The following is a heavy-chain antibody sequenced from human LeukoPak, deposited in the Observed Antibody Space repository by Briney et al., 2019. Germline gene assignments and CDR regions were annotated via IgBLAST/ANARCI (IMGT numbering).Heavy chain of an antibody. CDR1: GGSISSSSYY. CDR2: IYYSGST. CDR3: ARRCSSTSCQDAFDI. J-gene: IGHJ3*02. D-gene: IGHD2-2*01. V-gene: IGHV4-39*01. Sequence: SETLSLTCTVSGGSISSSSYYWGWIRQPPGTGLEWIGSIYYSGSTYYNPSLKSRVTISVDTSKNQFSLKLSSVTAADTAVYYCARRCSSTSCQDAFDIWGQGTMVTVSS.